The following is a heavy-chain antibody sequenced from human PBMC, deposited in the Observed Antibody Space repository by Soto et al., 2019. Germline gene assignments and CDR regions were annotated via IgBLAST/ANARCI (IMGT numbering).Heavy chain of an antibody. CDR3: ASRILTGYYYYYYYYGMDV. Sequence: QVPLVQSGAEVKKPGSSVKVSCKASGGTFSSYAISWVRQAPGQGLEWMGGIIPIFGTANYAQKFQGRVTITADESTSTAYMELSSLRSEDTAVYYCASRILTGYYYYYYYYGMDVWGQGTTVTVSS. J-gene: IGHJ6*02. CDR1: GGTFSSYA. CDR2: IIPIFGTA. D-gene: IGHD3-9*01. V-gene: IGHV1-69*01.